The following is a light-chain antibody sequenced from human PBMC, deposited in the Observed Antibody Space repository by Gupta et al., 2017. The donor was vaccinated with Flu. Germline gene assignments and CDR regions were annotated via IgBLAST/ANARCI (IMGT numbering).Light chain of an antibody. Sequence: DVYITEPPSTLSASVGDRVTITCRASQSISSWLAWYQQKPGKAPKLLIYKASSLESGVPSRFSGSGSGTEFTLTISSLQPDDFATYYCQQYNSYSPLTFGGGTKVEIK. CDR1: QSISSW. V-gene: IGKV1-5*03. J-gene: IGKJ4*01. CDR3: QQYNSYSPLT. CDR2: KAS.